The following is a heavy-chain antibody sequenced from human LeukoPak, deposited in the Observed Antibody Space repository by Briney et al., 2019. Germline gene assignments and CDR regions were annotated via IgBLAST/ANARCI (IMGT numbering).Heavy chain of an antibody. CDR2: ISYDGSNK. CDR3: ARDYYDSSGYPKNDY. J-gene: IGHJ4*02. D-gene: IGHD3-22*01. Sequence: GGSLRLSCAASGFTFSSYAKHWVRQAPGKGLEWVAVISYDGSNKYYADSVKGRFTISRDNSKNTLYLQMNSLRAEDTAVYYCARDYYDSSGYPKNDYWGQGTLVTVSS. V-gene: IGHV3-30-3*01. CDR1: GFTFSSYA.